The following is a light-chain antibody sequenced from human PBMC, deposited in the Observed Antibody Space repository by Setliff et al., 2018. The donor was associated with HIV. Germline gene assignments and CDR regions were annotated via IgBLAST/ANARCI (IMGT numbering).Light chain of an antibody. Sequence: QSVLTQPASVSGSPGQSITISCTGTSSDVGGYSFVSWYRQHPGKAPKLIIFEVSNRPSGVPYRFSGSKSGNTASLTISWLQADDEADYYCCSYASYSTYVFGSGTKVTVL. V-gene: IGLV2-23*02. CDR1: SSDVGGYSF. CDR3: CSYASYSTYV. J-gene: IGLJ1*01. CDR2: EVS.